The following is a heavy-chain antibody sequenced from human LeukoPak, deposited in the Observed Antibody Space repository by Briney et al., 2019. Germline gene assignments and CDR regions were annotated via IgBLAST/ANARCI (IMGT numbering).Heavy chain of an antibody. CDR2: INHSGST. CDR1: GGSISSSSYY. D-gene: IGHD3-22*01. CDR3: ARGGYYYDSSGDDY. J-gene: IGHJ4*02. V-gene: IGHV4-39*07. Sequence: SETLSLTCTVSGGSISSSSYYWGWIRQPPGKGLEWIGEINHSGSTNYNPSLKSRVTISVDTSKNQFSLKLSSVTAADTAVYYCARGGYYYDSSGDDYWGQGTLVTVSS.